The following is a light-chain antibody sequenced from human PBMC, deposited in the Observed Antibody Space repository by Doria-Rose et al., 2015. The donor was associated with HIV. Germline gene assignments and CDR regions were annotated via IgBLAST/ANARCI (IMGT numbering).Light chain of an antibody. CDR2: KAS. V-gene: IGKV1-5*03. CDR1: QSITRW. J-gene: IGKJ2*02. Sequence: DIQVIQSPSTLSASVGDSVTITCRASQSITRWLAWYQQKPGKAPELLIYKASLLESGVPSRLSGSGSGTGFTLTISSLQPDDFATYYCQQYNSYSPWTFGPGTKLEIK. CDR3: QQYNSYSPWT.